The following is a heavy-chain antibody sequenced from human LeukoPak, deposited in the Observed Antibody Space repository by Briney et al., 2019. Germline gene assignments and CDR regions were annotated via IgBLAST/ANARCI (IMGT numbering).Heavy chain of an antibody. J-gene: IGHJ6*03. D-gene: IGHD7-27*01. CDR1: GYTFTSYG. CDR2: ISAYNGNT. Sequence: ASVKVSYKASGYTFTSYGISWVRQAPGQGLEWMGWISAYNGNTNYAQKLQGRVTMTTDTSTSTAYMELRSLRSDDTAVYYCAGDPPVGNYMDVWGKGTTVTVSS. V-gene: IGHV1-18*01. CDR3: AGDPPVGNYMDV.